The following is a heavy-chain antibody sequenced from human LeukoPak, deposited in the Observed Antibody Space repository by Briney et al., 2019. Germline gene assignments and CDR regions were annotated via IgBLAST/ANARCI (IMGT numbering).Heavy chain of an antibody. CDR1: GGSFSGYY. CDR3: ARGGLLWFGDISHWFDP. D-gene: IGHD3-10*01. V-gene: IGHV4-34*01. Sequence: SETLSLTCAVYGGSFSGYYWNWIHQPPGKGLEWIGEINHSGSTNYNPSLKSRVTISVDTSKNQFSLKLSSVTAADTAVYYCARGGLLWFGDISHWFDPWGQGTLVTVSS. CDR2: INHSGST. J-gene: IGHJ5*02.